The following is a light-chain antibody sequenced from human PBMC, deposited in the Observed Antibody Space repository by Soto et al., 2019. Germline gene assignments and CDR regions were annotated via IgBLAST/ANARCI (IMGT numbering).Light chain of an antibody. CDR2: YDD. V-gene: IGLV1-36*01. CDR1: NSNIGNNE. CDR3: AAWDDSLNGVV. J-gene: IGLJ3*02. Sequence: QSVLTQPPSVSGAPRQRVTISCSGSNSNIGNNEVNWYQQFPGKAPKLLIYYDDLRPSGVSARFSGSKSGASASLAISGLQSEDEAVYYCAAWDDSLNGVVFGGGTKLIVL.